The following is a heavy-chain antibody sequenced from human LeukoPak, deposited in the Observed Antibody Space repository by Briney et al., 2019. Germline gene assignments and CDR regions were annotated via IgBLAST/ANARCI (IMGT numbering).Heavy chain of an antibody. Sequence: SETLSLTCAVYGGSFSGYYWSWIRQPPGKGLEWIGEINHSGSTNYNPSLKSRVTISVDTSKNHFSLKLSSVTAADTAVYYCARDGKVPAATGFDYWGQGTLVTVSS. CDR3: ARDGKVPAATGFDY. D-gene: IGHD2-2*01. CDR2: INHSGST. J-gene: IGHJ4*02. V-gene: IGHV4-34*01. CDR1: GGSFSGYY.